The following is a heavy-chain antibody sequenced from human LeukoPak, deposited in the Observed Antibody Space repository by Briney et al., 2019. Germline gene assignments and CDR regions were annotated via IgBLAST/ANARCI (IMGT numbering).Heavy chain of an antibody. Sequence: IPSETLSLTCTVSGGSISSSSYYWGWIRQPPGKGLEWIGSIYYSASTYYNPSLKSRVTISVDTSKNQFSLKLSSVTAADTAVYFCVKRIAVAGLFDSWGPGTLVTVSS. J-gene: IGHJ4*02. V-gene: IGHV4-39*07. CDR1: GGSISSSSYY. CDR3: VKRIAVAGLFDS. D-gene: IGHD6-19*01. CDR2: IYYSAST.